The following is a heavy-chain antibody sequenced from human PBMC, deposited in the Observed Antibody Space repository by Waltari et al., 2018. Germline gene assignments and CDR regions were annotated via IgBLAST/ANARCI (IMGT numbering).Heavy chain of an antibody. Sequence: QVQLQESGPGLVKPSETLSPTCIVSGGSISSYYLRWMRAPAGKGLEWIGRIYTSGSTNYNPSLKSRVTMSVDTSKNQFSLKLSSVTAADTAVYYCARAEAAAGTGWYFDLWGRGTLVTVSS. CDR2: IYTSGST. CDR3: ARAEAAAGTGWYFDL. J-gene: IGHJ2*01. CDR1: GGSISSYY. V-gene: IGHV4-4*07. D-gene: IGHD6-13*01.